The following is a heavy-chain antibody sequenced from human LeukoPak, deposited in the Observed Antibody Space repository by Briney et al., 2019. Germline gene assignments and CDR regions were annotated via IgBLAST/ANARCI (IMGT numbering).Heavy chain of an antibody. Sequence: PGGSLRLSCAASGFIFSNYAMHWVRQAPGKGLEWVTFIRDDGSNKYYAESVKGRLTISRDTSKNTLYLQMNSLRAEDTAVYYCAKAIHSSSSGVVDYWGQGTLVTVSS. D-gene: IGHD6-6*01. V-gene: IGHV3-30*02. CDR1: GFIFSNYA. CDR3: AKAIHSSSSGVVDY. J-gene: IGHJ4*02. CDR2: IRDDGSNK.